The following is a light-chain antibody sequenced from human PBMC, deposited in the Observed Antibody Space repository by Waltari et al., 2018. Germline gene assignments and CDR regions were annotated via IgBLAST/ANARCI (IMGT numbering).Light chain of an antibody. V-gene: IGKV1-5*03. CDR2: MAS. J-gene: IGKJ2*01. CDR3: QQYNTYPFT. Sequence: DIQMTQSPSTLSASIGDRVTITCRASQSISNWLAWYQQIPGKGPKLLIYMASSLETRVTSRFRGSGSGTEFTLTISSLQPGDFATYYCQQYNTYPFTFGLGTKLESK. CDR1: QSISNW.